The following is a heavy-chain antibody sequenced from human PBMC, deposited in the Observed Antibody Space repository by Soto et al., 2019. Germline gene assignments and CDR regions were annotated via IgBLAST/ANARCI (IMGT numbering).Heavy chain of an antibody. D-gene: IGHD7-27*01. CDR2: IYYRGNT. Sequence: PSETLSLTCSVFGGSMSPYYWSWIRQSPGKGLEWIANIYYRGNTNYNPSLESRVTISIDTSKNQFSLKLNSLTAADTAVYYRARHSKKTGDFDYYYGMDVWGQGTTVTVSS. J-gene: IGHJ6*02. CDR3: ARHSKKTGDFDYYYGMDV. V-gene: IGHV4-59*08. CDR1: GGSMSPYY.